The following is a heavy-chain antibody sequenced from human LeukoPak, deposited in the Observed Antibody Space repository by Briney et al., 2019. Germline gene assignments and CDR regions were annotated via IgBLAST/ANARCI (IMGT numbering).Heavy chain of an antibody. Sequence: PGGSLRLSCAASGFTFSSYSMNWVRQAPGKGLEWVSSISSSSSYIYYADSVKGRFTISSDNAKNSLYLQMNSLRAEDTAVYYCARDHSWSQWVDYWGQGTLVTVSS. D-gene: IGHD1-1*01. V-gene: IGHV3-21*01. CDR2: ISSSSSYI. J-gene: IGHJ4*02. CDR1: GFTFSSYS. CDR3: ARDHSWSQWVDY.